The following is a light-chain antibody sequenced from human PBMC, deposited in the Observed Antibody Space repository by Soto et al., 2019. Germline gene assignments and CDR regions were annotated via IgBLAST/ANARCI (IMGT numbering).Light chain of an antibody. V-gene: IGLV2-11*01. J-gene: IGLJ3*02. Sequence: QSVLTQPRSVSGSPGQSVTISCTRTNSDVGGYNYVSWYQQYPGKAPKLMISGVSERPSGVPDRFSGSKSGNTASLTISGLQAEDEADYYCCSYVDTDTWVFGGGTKLTVL. CDR2: GVS. CDR3: CSYVDTDTWV. CDR1: NSDVGGYNY.